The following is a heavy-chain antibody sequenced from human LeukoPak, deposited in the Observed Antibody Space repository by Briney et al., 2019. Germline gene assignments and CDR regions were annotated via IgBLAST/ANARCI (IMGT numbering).Heavy chain of an antibody. J-gene: IGHJ5*02. CDR1: GGSISSSNYY. CDR2: MHYSGSA. D-gene: IGHD3-22*01. V-gene: IGHV4-39*01. Sequence: SETLSLTCTVSGGSISSSNYYWGWIRQPPGEGLEWIGYMHYSGSAYYNPSLKSRLTISVDTSKNQFSLKLSSVTAADTAMYYCAVYYYVSSRYSNWFDPWGQGTLVTVSS. CDR3: AVYYYVSSRYSNWFDP.